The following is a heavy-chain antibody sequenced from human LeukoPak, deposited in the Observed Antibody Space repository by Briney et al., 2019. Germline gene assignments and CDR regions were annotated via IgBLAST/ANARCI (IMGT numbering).Heavy chain of an antibody. CDR3: AKCSWADSQVTIPIPDAFGI. J-gene: IGHJ3*02. Sequence: GRSLRLSCAASGFIFNSYAMHWVRQAPGKGLKWVAVISYDGNTEYYADSVKGRFTISRDNSKNTLYLQMNSLRAEDTAVYYCAKCSWADSQVTIPIPDAFGIWGQGTMVTVSS. CDR1: GFIFNSYA. D-gene: IGHD5-24*01. V-gene: IGHV3-30-3*02. CDR2: ISYDGNTE.